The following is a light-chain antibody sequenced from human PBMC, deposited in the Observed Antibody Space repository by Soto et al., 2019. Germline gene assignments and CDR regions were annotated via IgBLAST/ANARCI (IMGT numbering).Light chain of an antibody. CDR2: EVS. Sequence: QSGLAQPPSASGSRGQSVTISCTGTSSDVGSENFVSWYQQRPGKAPKLLIYEVSERPSGVPDRFSGSKSANTASLTVSGLQAEDEADYYCGSYAGSHTFVFGTGTKVTVL. J-gene: IGLJ1*01. CDR1: SSDVGSENF. V-gene: IGLV2-8*01. CDR3: GSYAGSHTFV.